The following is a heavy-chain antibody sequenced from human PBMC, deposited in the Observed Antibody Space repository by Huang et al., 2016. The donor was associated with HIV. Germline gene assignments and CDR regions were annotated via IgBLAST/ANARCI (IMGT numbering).Heavy chain of an antibody. CDR2: ISGNSGSI. CDR1: GFTFDDYA. D-gene: IGHD3-10*01. CDR3: ARRGVMVRGAHFDY. V-gene: IGHV3-9*01. J-gene: IGHJ4*02. Sequence: EVQLVESGGGLVQPGRSLRLSCAACGFTFDDYAMHWVRQAPGKGLEWVSGISGNSGSIGYADSVKGRFTISRDNAKNSLYLQMNSLRAEDTALYYCARRGVMVRGAHFDYWGLGTLVTVSS.